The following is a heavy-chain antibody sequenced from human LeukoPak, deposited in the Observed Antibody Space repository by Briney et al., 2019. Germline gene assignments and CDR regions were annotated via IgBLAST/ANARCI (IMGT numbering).Heavy chain of an antibody. CDR1: GGSFSGYY. Sequence: SEILSLTCAVYGGSFSGYYWSWIRQPPGKGLEWIGEINHSGSTNYNPSLKSRVTISVDTSKNQFSLKLSSVTAADTAVYYCARGNYNWNPVALGFDYWGQGTLVTVSS. J-gene: IGHJ4*02. V-gene: IGHV4-34*01. CDR3: ARGNYNWNPVALGFDY. D-gene: IGHD1-20*01. CDR2: INHSGST.